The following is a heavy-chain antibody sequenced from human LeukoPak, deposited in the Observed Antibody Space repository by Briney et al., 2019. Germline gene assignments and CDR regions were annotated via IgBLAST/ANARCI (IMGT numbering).Heavy chain of an antibody. CDR1: GGTSNSHA. J-gene: IGHJ4*02. V-gene: IGHV1-69*04. Sequence: VASVKVSCKASGGTSNSHAISWVRQAPGQGLEWMGRIILNLGTTNRAQNFQDRVTLTADKSTNTAYMELTSLTSDDTAVYYCATTNDGGGYQWGDFFDFWGQGTLVTVSS. D-gene: IGHD3-22*01. CDR2: IILNLGTT. CDR3: ATTNDGGGYQWGDFFDF.